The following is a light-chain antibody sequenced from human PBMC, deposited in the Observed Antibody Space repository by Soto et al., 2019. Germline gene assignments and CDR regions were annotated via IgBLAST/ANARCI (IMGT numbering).Light chain of an antibody. V-gene: IGLV2-14*03. Sequence: QSAMTQPASVSGSPGQSITFSCTGTTSDVGTYNSVSWYQQHPDKAPKLMIYEVNNRPSGVSTRFSGSKSGNAASLTISGLRGEDEADYFCSSHTSSDTVIFGGGTKLTVL. J-gene: IGLJ2*01. CDR1: TSDVGTYNS. CDR3: SSHTSSDTVI. CDR2: EVN.